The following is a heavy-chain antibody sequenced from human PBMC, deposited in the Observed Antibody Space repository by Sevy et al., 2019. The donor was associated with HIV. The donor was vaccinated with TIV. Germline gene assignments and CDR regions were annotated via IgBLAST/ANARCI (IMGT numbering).Heavy chain of an antibody. Sequence: SETLSLTCTVSGDSVSTSNKFWGWIRQPPGKGLEWIGSIHLTLSTFYNPSLKSRVIISEDTSKNQFSLRLGSVSAADTAVYYCAGTQDGVGSAQGDSTSYPYAGDHYFDRWGRGTLVTVSS. CDR1: GDSVSTSNKF. V-gene: IGHV4-39*01. CDR2: IHLTLST. J-gene: IGHJ4*02. CDR3: AGTQDGVGSAQGDSTSYPYAGDHYFDR. D-gene: IGHD2-8*01.